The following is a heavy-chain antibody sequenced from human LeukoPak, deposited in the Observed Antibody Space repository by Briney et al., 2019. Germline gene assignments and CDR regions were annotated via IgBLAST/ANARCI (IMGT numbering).Heavy chain of an antibody. Sequence: GGSLRLSCAASGFTFSNYEMNWVRQAPGKGLEWVAQINQDGSEEYYMDSVKARFTISRDNAKNSVFLQMNSLRAEDTAVYYCVRDGGVSGYDLLDYWGQGTLVTVSS. CDR1: GFTFSNYE. J-gene: IGHJ4*02. CDR3: VRDGGVSGYDLLDY. CDR2: INQDGSEE. D-gene: IGHD5-12*01. V-gene: IGHV3-7*01.